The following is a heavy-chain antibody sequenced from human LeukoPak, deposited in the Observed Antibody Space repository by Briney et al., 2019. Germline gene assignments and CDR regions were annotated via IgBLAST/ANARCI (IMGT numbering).Heavy chain of an antibody. CDR2: IYYIGST. D-gene: IGHD1-26*01. J-gene: IGHJ4*02. CDR1: GGSISSDY. V-gene: IGHV4-59*01. CDR3: ARVVGATGSSDY. Sequence: SETLSLTCTVSGGSISSDYWSWIRQPPGKGLEWIGYIYYIGSTNYNPSLKSRITISVDTSKSHFSLKLSSVTAADTAVYYYARVVGATGSSDYWGQGTLVTVSS.